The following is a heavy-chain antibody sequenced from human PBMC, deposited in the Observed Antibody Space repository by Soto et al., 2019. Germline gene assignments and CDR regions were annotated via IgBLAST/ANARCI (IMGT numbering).Heavy chain of an antibody. CDR3: ASSVYSGRFDY. D-gene: IGHD6-13*01. Sequence: EVQLVESGGGLVQPGGSLRLSCAASGFTFSSYWMSWVRQAPGKGLEWVANIKQDGSEKYYVDSVQCRFTIARDNAKISLYLPMSSLRAEDTAVYFCASSVYSGRFDYWGQGTLVRVS. CDR2: IKQDGSEK. V-gene: IGHV3-7*01. CDR1: GFTFSSYW. J-gene: IGHJ4*02.